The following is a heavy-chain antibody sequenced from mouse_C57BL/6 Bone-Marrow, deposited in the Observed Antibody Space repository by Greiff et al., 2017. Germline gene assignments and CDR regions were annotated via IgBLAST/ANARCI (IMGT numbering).Heavy chain of an antibody. Sequence: EVQRVESGGGLVQPGGSLSLSCAASGFTFTDYYMSWVRQPPGKALEWLGFIRNKANGYTTEYSASVKGRFTISRDNSQSILYLQMNALRAEDSATYYCARSHGYLLYCDVWGTGTTVTVSS. J-gene: IGHJ1*03. V-gene: IGHV7-3*01. CDR1: GFTFTDYY. D-gene: IGHD2-2*01. CDR2: IRNKANGYTT. CDR3: ARSHGYLLYCDV.